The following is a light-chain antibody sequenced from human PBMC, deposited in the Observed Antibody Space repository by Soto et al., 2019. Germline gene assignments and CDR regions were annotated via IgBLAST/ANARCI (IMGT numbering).Light chain of an antibody. CDR3: MQALQTPWT. CDR1: QILLHSNGNNY. CDR2: LGS. V-gene: IGKV2-28*01. J-gene: IGKJ1*01. Sequence: DIVLTHSPLSLPVTPVDPASISCMSSQILLHSNGNNYLDWYLQKPGQSPQLLIYLGSNRASGVPDRFSGSGSGTDFTLKISRVEAEDVGVYYCMQALQTPWTFGQGTKV.